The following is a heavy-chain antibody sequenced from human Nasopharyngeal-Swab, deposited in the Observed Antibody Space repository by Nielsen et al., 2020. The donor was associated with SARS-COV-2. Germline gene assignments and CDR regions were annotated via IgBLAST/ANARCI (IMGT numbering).Heavy chain of an antibody. J-gene: IGHJ2*01. D-gene: IGHD1-14*01. Sequence: GESLKISCAASGFTFSNYGMHWVRQAPGKGLEWVAMISYDGSLKYYADSVKGRFTISRDNSKNTLFLQMNSLRAEDTAVYYCARFSNKGNRYWFFDLWGRGTLVTVSS. CDR1: GFTFSNYG. CDR3: ARFSNKGNRYWFFDL. CDR2: ISYDGSLK. V-gene: IGHV3-30*03.